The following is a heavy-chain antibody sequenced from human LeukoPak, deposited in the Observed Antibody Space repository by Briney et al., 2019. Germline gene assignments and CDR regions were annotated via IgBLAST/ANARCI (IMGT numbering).Heavy chain of an antibody. J-gene: IGHJ6*03. V-gene: IGHV1-69*06. CDR1: GYTLTELS. Sequence: ASVKVSCKVSGYTLTELSMHWVRQAPGKGLEWMGGIIPIFGTANYAQKFQGRVTITADKSTSTAYMELSSLRSEDTAVYYCARYKPDLGGYYGSGSHYYMDVWGKGATVTVSS. CDR3: ARYKPDLGGYYGSGSHYYMDV. CDR2: IIPIFGTA. D-gene: IGHD3-10*01.